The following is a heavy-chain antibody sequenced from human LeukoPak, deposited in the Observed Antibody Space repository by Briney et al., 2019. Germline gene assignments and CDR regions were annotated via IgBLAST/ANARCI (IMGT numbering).Heavy chain of an antibody. CDR2: INSDGSST. V-gene: IGHV3-74*01. CDR1: GFTFSSYW. J-gene: IGHJ6*03. D-gene: IGHD2-15*01. CDR3: ARDSAAYYYYYYMDV. Sequence: GGSLRLSCAASGFTFSSYWMHWVRHAPGKGLVWVSRINSDGSSTSYADSVKGRFTISRDNAKNTLYLQMNSLRAEDTAVYYCARDSAAYYYYYYMDVWGKGTTVTISS.